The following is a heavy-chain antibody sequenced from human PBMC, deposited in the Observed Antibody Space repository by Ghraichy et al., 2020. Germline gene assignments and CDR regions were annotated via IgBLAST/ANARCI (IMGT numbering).Heavy chain of an antibody. CDR3: AREVPAAMGYYYYGMDV. Sequence: GGSLRLSCAASGFTLSSYDMHWVRQIPGKGLEWVSTIGTASDTYYPDSLKGRFTVSRENAKNYLYLQMNNLRAGDTAVYYCAREVPAAMGYYYYGMDVWGQGTTVTVSS. CDR1: GFTLSSYD. D-gene: IGHD2-2*01. V-gene: IGHV3-13*04. J-gene: IGHJ6*02. CDR2: IGTASDT.